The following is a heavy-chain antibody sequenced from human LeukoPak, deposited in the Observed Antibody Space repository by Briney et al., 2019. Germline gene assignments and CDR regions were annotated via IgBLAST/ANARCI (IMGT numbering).Heavy chain of an antibody. CDR2: ISSASSTI. J-gene: IGHJ6*03. CDR3: AREGVGYGYFGYMDV. Sequence: PGGSLRLSCAASGFTFSGYSMNWVRQAPGKGLEWVAYISSASSTIYYADSVEGRFTISRDNAQNSLNLQMNSLRAEDTAVYYCAREGVGYGYFGYMDVWGKGTTVTVSS. D-gene: IGHD5-18*01. V-gene: IGHV3-48*04. CDR1: GFTFSGYS.